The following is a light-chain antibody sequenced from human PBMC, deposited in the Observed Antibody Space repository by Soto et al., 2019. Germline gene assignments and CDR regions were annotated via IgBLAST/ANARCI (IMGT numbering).Light chain of an antibody. CDR3: HQYGYSPNT. J-gene: IGKJ2*01. CDR1: RSVSSRY. CDR2: GAS. Sequence: EIVLTQSPGTLSLSQGERATLSCRASRSVSSRYLAWYQQKAGQAPRLLISGASSRATGIPDRFSGSGSGTDFTLIISRLEPEDFAMYYCHQYGYSPNTFGQGTKVEIK. V-gene: IGKV3-20*01.